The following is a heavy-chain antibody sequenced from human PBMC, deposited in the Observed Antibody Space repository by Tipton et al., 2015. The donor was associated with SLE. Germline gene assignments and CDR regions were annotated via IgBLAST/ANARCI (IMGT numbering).Heavy chain of an antibody. J-gene: IGHJ4*02. Sequence: TLSLTCTVSGDSISSFHWSWIRQPPGKGLEWLGDVYQSGTTNSNPSLKSRVTISVDTSKNQFSLKLSSVTAADTAVYYCAGRGDLVVVTSYFDYWGQGTLVTVSS. V-gene: IGHV4-59*01. D-gene: IGHD2-21*02. CDR1: GDSISSFH. CDR3: AGRGDLVVVTSYFDY. CDR2: VYQSGTT.